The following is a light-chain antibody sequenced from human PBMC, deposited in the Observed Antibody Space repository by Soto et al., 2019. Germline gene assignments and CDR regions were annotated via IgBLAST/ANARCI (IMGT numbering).Light chain of an antibody. J-gene: IGKJ5*01. V-gene: IGKV1-33*01. Sequence: QLTQSPASLSQSAGDRVTITFQASQNINNYLNWYQQKPGRAPKLLIYDASNLEAGVPSRFRGSGSGTDFTFTISRLQPEDIATYYCQQYENLPTFGQGTRLEIK. CDR1: QNINNY. CDR2: DAS. CDR3: QQYENLPT.